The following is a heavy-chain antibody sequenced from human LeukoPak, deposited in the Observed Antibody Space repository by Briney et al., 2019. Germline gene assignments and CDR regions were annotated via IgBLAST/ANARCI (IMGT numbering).Heavy chain of an antibody. D-gene: IGHD2-2*01. V-gene: IGHV3-21*01. CDR1: GFTFSSYS. CDR2: ISSSSSYI. CDR3: ARAPYQLLRGPYLNWFDP. J-gene: IGHJ5*02. Sequence: GGSLRLSCAASGFTFSSYSMNWVRQAPGKGLEWVSSISSSSSYIYYADSVKGRFTISRDNAKNSLYLQMNSLRAEDTAVYYCARAPYQLLRGPYLNWFDPWGQGTLVTVSS.